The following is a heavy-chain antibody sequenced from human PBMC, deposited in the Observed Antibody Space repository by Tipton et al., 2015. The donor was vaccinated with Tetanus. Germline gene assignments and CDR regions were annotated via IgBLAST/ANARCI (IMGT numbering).Heavy chain of an antibody. J-gene: IGHJ5*02. Sequence: LRLSCTVSGGSISSYYWSWIRQPPGKGLEWIGYIYYSGSTNYNPSLKSRVTISVDTSKNQFSLKLSSVTAADTAVYYCARGPSVAYCSGGSCPAWFDPWGQGTLVTVSS. CDR3: ARGPSVAYCSGGSCPAWFDP. V-gene: IGHV4-59*01. CDR1: GGSISSYY. D-gene: IGHD2-15*01. CDR2: IYYSGST.